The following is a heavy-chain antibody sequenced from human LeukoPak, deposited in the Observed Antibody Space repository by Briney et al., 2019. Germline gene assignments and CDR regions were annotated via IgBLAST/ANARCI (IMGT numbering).Heavy chain of an antibody. CDR3: ARDLGWLQFDF. J-gene: IGHJ4*02. CDR2: INPDASVI. D-gene: IGHD5-24*01. CDR1: GFSFSNSW. V-gene: IGHV3-7*01. Sequence: GGSLRLSCAASGFSFSNSWMNWARQGPGKGLEWVANINPDASVINYADSVKGRFTISRDNAKNSLYLQIDSLRAEDTAVYYCARDLGWLQFDFWGQGTLVTASS.